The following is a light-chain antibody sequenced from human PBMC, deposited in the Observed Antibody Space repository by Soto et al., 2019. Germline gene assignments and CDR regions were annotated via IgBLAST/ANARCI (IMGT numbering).Light chain of an antibody. J-gene: IGKJ5*01. CDR2: AAS. V-gene: IGKV1-39*01. CDR1: ESISSY. CDR3: QQSYSSSPIT. Sequence: DVQMTQSPSSLSASVGDRFTITCRAGESISSYLNWYQQKPGKAPKLLIYAASSLQSGVPSRFSGSGSGTDFTLTISGLQVEDFATYYCQQSYSSSPITFGQGTQLEI.